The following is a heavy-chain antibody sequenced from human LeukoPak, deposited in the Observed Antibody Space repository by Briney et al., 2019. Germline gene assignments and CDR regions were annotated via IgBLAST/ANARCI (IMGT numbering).Heavy chain of an antibody. CDR1: GVSISSYY. Sequence: SETLSLTCTVSGVSISSYYWSWIRQPPGKGLEWIGYIYTSGNTNYNPSLKSRVTISVDTSKNQFSLKLSSVTAADTAVYYCARHSSGYYTGGFDYWGQGTLVTVSS. J-gene: IGHJ4*02. CDR3: ARHSSGYYTGGFDY. D-gene: IGHD3-3*01. CDR2: IYTSGNT. V-gene: IGHV4-4*09.